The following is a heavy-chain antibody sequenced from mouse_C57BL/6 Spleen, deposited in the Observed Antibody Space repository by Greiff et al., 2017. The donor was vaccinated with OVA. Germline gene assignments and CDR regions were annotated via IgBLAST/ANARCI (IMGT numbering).Heavy chain of an antibody. J-gene: IGHJ2*01. CDR2: IYPGSGNT. D-gene: IGHD2-3*01. CDR1: GYTFTDYY. V-gene: IGHV1-76*01. CDR3: ARGLLPHFDY. Sequence: QVQLKESGAELVRPGASVKLSCKASGYTFTDYYINWVKQRPGQGLEWIARIYPGSGNTYYNEKFKGKATLTAEKSSSTAYMQLSSLTSEDSAVYFCARGLLPHFDYWGQGTTLTVSS.